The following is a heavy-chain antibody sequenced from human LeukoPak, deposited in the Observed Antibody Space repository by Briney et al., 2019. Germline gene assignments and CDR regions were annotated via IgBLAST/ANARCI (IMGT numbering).Heavy chain of an antibody. D-gene: IGHD4-11*01. J-gene: IGHJ4*02. V-gene: IGHV4-4*07. CDR3: ARDFLLQSEGLFDY. CDR1: GGSISSYY. CDR2: FYISGST. Sequence: SETLSLTCTVSGGSISSYYWSWIRQPAGKGLEWHGRFYISGSTNYNPSLKSRVTMSVDTSKNQFSPRLNSVTAADTAVYYCARDFLLQSEGLFDYWGQGTLVTVSS.